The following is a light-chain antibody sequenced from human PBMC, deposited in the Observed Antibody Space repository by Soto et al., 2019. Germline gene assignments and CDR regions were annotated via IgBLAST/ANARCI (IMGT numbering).Light chain of an antibody. CDR3: QHYGSSLYT. J-gene: IGKJ2*01. V-gene: IGKV3-20*01. Sequence: EIVLTQSPGTLSLSPGERATLSCRASQSVSSYLAWYQQKPGQAPRLLIYGASSRATGIPDRFSGSGSGTDFTLTISRLEPEDFAVYYCQHYGSSLYTFGQGTKLEIK. CDR1: QSVSSY. CDR2: GAS.